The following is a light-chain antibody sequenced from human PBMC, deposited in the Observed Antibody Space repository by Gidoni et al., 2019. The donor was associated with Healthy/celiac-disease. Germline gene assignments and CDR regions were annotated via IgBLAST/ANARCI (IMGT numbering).Light chain of an antibody. Sequence: YELTQPPALDVSPGQTASITCSGDKLGDKYACCYQQKPGQSPVLVIYQDSKRPSVLPDRFSGSTSGNTATLTNSGTQAMDEADYYCQAWDSSTVVFGGGTKLTVL. V-gene: IGLV3-1*01. CDR2: QDS. CDR1: KLGDKY. J-gene: IGLJ2*01. CDR3: QAWDSSTVV.